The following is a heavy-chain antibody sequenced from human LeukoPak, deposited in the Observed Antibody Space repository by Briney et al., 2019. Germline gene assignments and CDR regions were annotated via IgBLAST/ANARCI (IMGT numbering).Heavy chain of an antibody. CDR1: GGTFSSYA. D-gene: IGHD3-3*01. V-gene: IGHV1-69*13. Sequence: AASVKVSCKASGGTFSSYAISWVRQAPGQGLEWMGGIIPIFSTANYAQKFQGRVTITADESTSTAYMELSSLRSEDTAVYYCARDAYYDFWSGSWFDPWGQGTLVTVSS. J-gene: IGHJ5*02. CDR2: IIPIFSTA. CDR3: ARDAYYDFWSGSWFDP.